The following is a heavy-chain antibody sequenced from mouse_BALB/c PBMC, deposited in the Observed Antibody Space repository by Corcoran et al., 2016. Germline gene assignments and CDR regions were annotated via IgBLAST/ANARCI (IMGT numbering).Heavy chain of an antibody. CDR2: INPYNDGT. V-gene: IGHV1S136*01. CDR3: AREGRRGYFDV. Sequence: EVQLQQSGPELVKPGASVEMSCKASGYTFTSYVMHWVKQKPGQGLEWIGYINPYNDGTKYNEKFKGKATLTSDKSSSTAYMELSSLTSEDSAVYYCAREGRRGYFDVWGAGTTVTVSS. J-gene: IGHJ1*01. CDR1: GYTFTSYV.